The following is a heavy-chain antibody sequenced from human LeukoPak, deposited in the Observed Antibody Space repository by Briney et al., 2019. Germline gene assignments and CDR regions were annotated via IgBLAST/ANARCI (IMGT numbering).Heavy chain of an antibody. CDR3: AKDPRTSKQLVPLFDY. Sequence: PGGSLRLSCAASGFTFSSYEMNWVRQAPGKGLEWVSYISSGGSTVYYADSVKGRFTISRDNAKNSLYLQMNSLRAEDTAVYYCAKDPRTSKQLVPLFDYWGQGTLVTVSS. V-gene: IGHV3-48*03. CDR1: GFTFSSYE. D-gene: IGHD6-13*01. J-gene: IGHJ4*02. CDR2: ISSGGSTV.